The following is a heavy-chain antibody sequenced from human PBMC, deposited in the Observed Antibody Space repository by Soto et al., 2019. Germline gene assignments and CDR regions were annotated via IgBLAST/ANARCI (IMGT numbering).Heavy chain of an antibody. V-gene: IGHV1-18*01. D-gene: IGHD2-15*01. CDR2: ISAYNGNT. CDR3: ARDGSYCSGGSCYSPYAFDI. Sequence: ASVKVSCKASGYTFTSYGISWVRQAPGQGLEWVGWISAYNGNTNYAQKLQGRVTMTTDTSTSTAYMELRSLRSDDTAVYYCARDGSYCSGGSCYSPYAFDIWGQGTMVTVSS. J-gene: IGHJ3*02. CDR1: GYTFTSYG.